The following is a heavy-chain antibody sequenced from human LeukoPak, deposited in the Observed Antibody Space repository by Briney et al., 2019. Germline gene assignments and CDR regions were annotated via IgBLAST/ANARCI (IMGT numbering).Heavy chain of an antibody. CDR2: ISWNSGSI. Sequence: PGRSLRLSCAASGFTFDDYAMHWVRQAPGKGLEWVSGISWNSGSIGYADSAKGRFTISRDNAKNSLYLQMNSLRAEDMALYYCAKGGAVADFFDYWGQGTLVTVSS. CDR3: AKGGAVADFFDY. J-gene: IGHJ4*02. CDR1: GFTFDDYA. V-gene: IGHV3-9*03. D-gene: IGHD6-19*01.